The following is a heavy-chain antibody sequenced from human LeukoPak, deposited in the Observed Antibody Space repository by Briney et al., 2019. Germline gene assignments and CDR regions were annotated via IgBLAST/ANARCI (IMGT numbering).Heavy chain of an antibody. CDR3: ARAEIAAADAFDI. Sequence: PGGSLRLSCAASGFTFSSYAMHWVRQAPGKGLEWGAVISYDGSNKYYADSVKGRFTISRDNSKNTLYLQMNSLRAEDTAVYYCARAEIAAADAFDIWGQGTMVTVSS. V-gene: IGHV3-30*04. J-gene: IGHJ3*02. CDR2: ISYDGSNK. D-gene: IGHD6-13*01. CDR1: GFTFSSYA.